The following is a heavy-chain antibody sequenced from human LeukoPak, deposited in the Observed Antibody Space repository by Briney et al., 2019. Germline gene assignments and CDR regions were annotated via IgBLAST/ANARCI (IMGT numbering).Heavy chain of an antibody. CDR3: ARGGGSSWFRLDY. J-gene: IGHJ4*02. CDR2: IYYSGST. V-gene: IGHV4-59*01. Sequence: SETLSLTCTVSGGSISSYYWSWIRQPPGKGLEWIGYIYYSGSTNYNPSLKSRVTISVDTSKNQFSLKLSSVTAADTAVYYCARGGGSSWFRLDYWGQGTLVTVSS. D-gene: IGHD2-15*01. CDR1: GGSISSYY.